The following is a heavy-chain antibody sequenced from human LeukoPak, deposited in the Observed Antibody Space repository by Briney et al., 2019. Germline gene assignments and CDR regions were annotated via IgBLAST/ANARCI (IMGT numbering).Heavy chain of an antibody. D-gene: IGHD2-21*02. V-gene: IGHV3-23*01. CDR1: GFTFSSYA. Sequence: PGGSLRFSCAASGFTFSSYAMSWVRQAPGKGLEWVSAISGSGGSTYYADSVKGRFTISRDNSKNTLYLQMNSLRAEDTAVYYCAKGLVNCGGDCYSGGMDVWGQGTTVTVSS. CDR2: ISGSGGST. J-gene: IGHJ6*02. CDR3: AKGLVNCGGDCYSGGMDV.